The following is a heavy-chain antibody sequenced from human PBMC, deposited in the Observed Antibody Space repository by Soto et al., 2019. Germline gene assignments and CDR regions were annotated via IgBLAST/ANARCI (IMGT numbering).Heavy chain of an antibody. D-gene: IGHD2-21*01. CDR2: IIPTPQIT. Sequence: GASVKVSCKVPGGTFSTHTISWVRQAPGQGLEWLGRIIPTPQITTYAQKFQGRVTITADKWTNTAYMELSSLTYEDTAVYYCARDKDCVTATCYGHLEYWGQGSRVTVSS. CDR3: ARDKDCVTATCYGHLEY. V-gene: IGHV1-69*04. J-gene: IGHJ4*02. CDR1: GGTFSTHT.